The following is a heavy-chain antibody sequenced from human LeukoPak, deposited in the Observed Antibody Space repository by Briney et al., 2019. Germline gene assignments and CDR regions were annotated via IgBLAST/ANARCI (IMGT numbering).Heavy chain of an antibody. Sequence: ASVKVSCKASGYTFTSYYMHWVRQAPGQGLEWMGIINPSGGSTSYAQKFQGRVTMTRDMSASTVYMELSSLSSEDTAVYYCARASSVLTDYWGQGTLVTVSS. J-gene: IGHJ4*02. V-gene: IGHV1-46*01. CDR2: INPSGGST. CDR1: GYTFTSYY. D-gene: IGHD4/OR15-4a*01. CDR3: ARASSVLTDY.